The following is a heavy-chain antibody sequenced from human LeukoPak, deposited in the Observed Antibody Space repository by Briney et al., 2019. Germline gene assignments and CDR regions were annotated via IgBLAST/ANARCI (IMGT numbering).Heavy chain of an antibody. CDR2: INPSGGST. CDR1: GYTFTNYY. Sequence: ASVKVSCKASGYTFTNYYMHWVRQAPGQGLEWMGIINPSGGSTSYAQKFQGRVTMTRDTSTSTVYMELSSLRSEDTVVYYCARERLASIYYYYGMDVWGQGTTVTVSS. J-gene: IGHJ6*02. V-gene: IGHV1-46*01. CDR3: ARERLASIYYYYGMDV.